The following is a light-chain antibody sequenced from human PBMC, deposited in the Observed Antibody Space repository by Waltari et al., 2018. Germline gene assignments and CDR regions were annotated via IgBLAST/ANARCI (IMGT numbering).Light chain of an antibody. Sequence: QSVLTQPPSASGTPGQRVTISCSGSRSNIGSNYVYWYQQLPGTAPKLLTYRNNQRPSGVPDRFSGSKSGTSASLAISGLRSEDEADYYCAAWDDSLSGRVFGGGTKVTVL. CDR3: AAWDDSLSGRV. V-gene: IGLV1-47*01. CDR1: RSNIGSNY. CDR2: RNN. J-gene: IGLJ3*02.